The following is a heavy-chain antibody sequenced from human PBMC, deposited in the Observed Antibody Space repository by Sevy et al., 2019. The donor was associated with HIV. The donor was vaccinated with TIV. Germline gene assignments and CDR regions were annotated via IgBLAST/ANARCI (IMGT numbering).Heavy chain of an antibody. V-gene: IGHV3-30*18. CDR2: ISYDGRNK. CDR1: GIIFTTSG. J-gene: IGHJ6*02. Sequence: GGSLRLSSAVSGIIFTTSGMHWVRQAPGKGLEWVAVISYDGRNKFYGDSVKGRFTISRDNPKNILYLQMNSLRDEDTAVYYCAKDFTGYNGMDVWGQGTMVTVSS. CDR3: AKDFTGYNGMDV. D-gene: IGHD3-9*01.